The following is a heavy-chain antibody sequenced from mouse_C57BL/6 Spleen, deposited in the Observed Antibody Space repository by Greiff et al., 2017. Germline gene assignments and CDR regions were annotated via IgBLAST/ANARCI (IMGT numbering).Heavy chain of an antibody. Sequence: VQLQHSGPELVKPGASVKISCKASGYSFTDYNMNWVKQSNGKSLEWIGVINPNYGTTSYNQKFKGKATLTVDQSSSTAYMQLNSLTSEDSAVDYCARSAYYSNYDAMDYWGQGTSVTVSS. CDR1: GYSFTDYN. D-gene: IGHD2-5*01. J-gene: IGHJ4*01. V-gene: IGHV1-39*01. CDR3: ARSAYYSNYDAMDY. CDR2: INPNYGTT.